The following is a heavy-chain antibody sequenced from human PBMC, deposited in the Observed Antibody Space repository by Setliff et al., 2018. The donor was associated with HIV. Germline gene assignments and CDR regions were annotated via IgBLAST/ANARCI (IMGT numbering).Heavy chain of an antibody. V-gene: IGHV1-18*01. J-gene: IGHJ5*02. CDR2: ISTYNDNT. D-gene: IGHD2-2*01. Sequence: ASVKVSCKASNYTLINYGVSWVRQAPGQGLEWMGWISTYNDNTKYAQKLQGRVTMTTDTSTTTASMELRSLRSDDTAVYYCVRGHCNSDKCWYTWFDPWGQGTLVTVS. CDR1: NYTLINYG. CDR3: VRGHCNSDKCWYTWFDP.